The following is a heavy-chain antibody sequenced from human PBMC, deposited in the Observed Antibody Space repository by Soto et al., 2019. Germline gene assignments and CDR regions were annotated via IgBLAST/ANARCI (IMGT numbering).Heavy chain of an antibody. CDR3: AKAYSNSWPNDWFDP. D-gene: IGHD6-13*01. Sequence: EVQLLESGGGWLQPGGSLRLSCAASGFTFSSYAMNWVRQAPGKGLEWVSGITGSGAGSYYSDSVKGRFTISRDNSKKAQYLQMNSLRAEDTAVYYCAKAYSNSWPNDWFDPWGQGTLVTVSS. J-gene: IGHJ5*02. V-gene: IGHV3-23*01. CDR2: ITGSGAGS. CDR1: GFTFSSYA.